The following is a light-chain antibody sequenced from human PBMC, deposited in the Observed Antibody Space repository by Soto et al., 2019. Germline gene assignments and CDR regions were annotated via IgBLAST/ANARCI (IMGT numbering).Light chain of an antibody. CDR2: GAS. V-gene: IGKV3-20*01. J-gene: IGKJ4*01. CDR1: QSVDSN. CDR3: QQYGSSPLT. Sequence: EIVMTQSPGTLSVSTGEGATLSCRASQSVDSNLAWYQQKPGQAPRLLIYGASSRATGIPDRFSGSGSGTDFTLTISRLEPEDFAVYYCQQYGSSPLTFGGGTKVDIK.